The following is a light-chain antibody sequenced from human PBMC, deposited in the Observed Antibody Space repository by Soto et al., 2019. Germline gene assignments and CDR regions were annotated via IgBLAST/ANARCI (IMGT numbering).Light chain of an antibody. V-gene: IGKV4-1*01. J-gene: IGKJ1*01. Sequence: DIVMTQSPDSLAVSLGERATINCKSSESVLYSSNNKNYLAWYQQKPGQPPKLLIYWASTRESGVPDRFSGSGYGTDFSLNISSLQDEDVAVYYCQQYYSTPQTFGQGTKVEIK. CDR1: ESVLYSSNNKNY. CDR3: QQYYSTPQT. CDR2: WAS.